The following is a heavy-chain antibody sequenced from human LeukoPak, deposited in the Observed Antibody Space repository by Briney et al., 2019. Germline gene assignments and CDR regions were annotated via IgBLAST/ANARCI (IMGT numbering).Heavy chain of an antibody. CDR3: ASGSMVRGVSNWYFDL. J-gene: IGHJ2*01. Sequence: SETLSLTCTVSGASISSYYWSWLRQPPGKGLEFIGYVYYSGGTNYNPSLKSRVTISADTSKNQFSLKLSSVTAADTAVYYCASGSMVRGVSNWYFDLWGRGTLVTVSS. CDR1: GASISSYY. D-gene: IGHD3-10*01. V-gene: IGHV4-59*01. CDR2: VYYSGGT.